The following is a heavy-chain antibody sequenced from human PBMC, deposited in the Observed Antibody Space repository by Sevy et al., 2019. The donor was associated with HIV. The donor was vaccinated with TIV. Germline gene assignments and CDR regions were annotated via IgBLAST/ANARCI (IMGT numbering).Heavy chain of an antibody. V-gene: IGHV4-39*01. J-gene: IGHJ4*02. D-gene: IGHD2-2*01. Sequence: SETLSLTCSVSGGSVRSSPYYWGWIRQSPGKGLEWIGSTYYSGSTYYNPSLKSPVMVSVDTSRSQFSLKLNSVTAADTAVYYCAASLPLNVVCSSTSCYGAFDYWGQGTAVTVSS. CDR1: GGSVRSSPYY. CDR3: AASLPLNVVCSSTSCYGAFDY. CDR2: TYYSGST.